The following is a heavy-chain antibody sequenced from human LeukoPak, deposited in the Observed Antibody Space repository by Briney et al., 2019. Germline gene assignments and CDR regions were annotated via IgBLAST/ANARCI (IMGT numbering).Heavy chain of an antibody. CDR1: GFTLSSYA. Sequence: GGSLRLSCAASGFTLSSYAMSWVRQAPGKGLEWVSAISGSGGSTYYADSVKGRFTISRDNSKDTLYLQMNSLRAEDTAVYYCAKDLLLWFGESPGDYWGQGTLVTVSS. V-gene: IGHV3-23*01. J-gene: IGHJ4*02. CDR3: AKDLLLWFGESPGDY. CDR2: ISGSGGST. D-gene: IGHD3-10*01.